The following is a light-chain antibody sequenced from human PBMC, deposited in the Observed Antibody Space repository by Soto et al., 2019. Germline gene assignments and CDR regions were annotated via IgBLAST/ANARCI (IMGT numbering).Light chain of an antibody. CDR1: SSDVGGYNY. CDR2: DVT. J-gene: IGLJ1*01. CDR3: TSFTSGSTPYV. V-gene: IGLV2-14*03. Sequence: QSVLTQPASASGSPGQSITISCAGTSSDVGGYNYVSWYRQLPGKAPQLVIYDVTHRPSGVPDRFSGSRSGNTAPLTISGLQAEDEADYYCTSFTSGSTPYVLGTGTKVTVL.